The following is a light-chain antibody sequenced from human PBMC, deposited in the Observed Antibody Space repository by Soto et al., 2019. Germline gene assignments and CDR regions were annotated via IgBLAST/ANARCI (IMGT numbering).Light chain of an antibody. CDR1: SSDIGGYDY. J-gene: IGLJ1*01. CDR2: EVI. CDR3: SSYTSSSPYV. Sequence: QSALTQPPSASGSPGQSVTISCTGTSSDIGGYDYVSWYQQHPNKAPKLMIYEVIKRPSGVPDRFSGSKSGNTASLTVSGLQAEDEANYYCSSYTSSSPYVFGTGTKVTVL. V-gene: IGLV2-8*01.